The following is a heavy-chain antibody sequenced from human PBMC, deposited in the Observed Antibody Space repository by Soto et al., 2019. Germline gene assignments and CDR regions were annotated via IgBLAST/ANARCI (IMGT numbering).Heavy chain of an antibody. CDR2: MSGTGGST. V-gene: IGHV3-23*01. J-gene: IGHJ4*02. CDR3: AKAGFSSGWSPSCFDY. D-gene: IGHD6-19*01. CDR1: GFTFSSYA. Sequence: EVQLLESGGGLVQPGRSLRLSCAASGFTFSSYAMNWVRQAPGKGLEWVSAMSGTGGSTYYADSVKGRFTISRDNSKNTLDLQMNSLRVEDTAVFYCAKAGFSSGWSPSCFDYWGQGTLVTVSS.